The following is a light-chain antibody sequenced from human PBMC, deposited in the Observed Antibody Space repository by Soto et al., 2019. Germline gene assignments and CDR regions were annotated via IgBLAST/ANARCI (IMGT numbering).Light chain of an antibody. CDR3: QQRSNWPHIFT. CDR2: DAS. CDR1: QSVSSY. Sequence: EIVLTQSPATLSLSPGERATLSCRASQSVSSYLAWYQQKPGQAPRLLIYDASNRATGIPARFSGSGSGTDFTLTISSLEPEDFAAYYCQQRSNWPHIFTFGPGTQVDIK. J-gene: IGKJ3*01. V-gene: IGKV3-11*01.